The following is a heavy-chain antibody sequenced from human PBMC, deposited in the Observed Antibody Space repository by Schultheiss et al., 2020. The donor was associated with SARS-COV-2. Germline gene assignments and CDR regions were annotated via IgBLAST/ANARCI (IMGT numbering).Heavy chain of an antibody. D-gene: IGHD6-6*01. CDR1: GFTFSDYY. Sequence: GGSLRLSCAASGFTFSDYYMSWIRQAPGKGLEWVSVIYSGGSTYYADSVKGRFTISRDNSKNTLYLQMNSLRAEDTAVYYCARDGEYSSSSGYYYYGMDVWGQGTTVTVSS. V-gene: IGHV3-66*02. CDR2: IYSGGST. J-gene: IGHJ6*02. CDR3: ARDGEYSSSSGYYYYGMDV.